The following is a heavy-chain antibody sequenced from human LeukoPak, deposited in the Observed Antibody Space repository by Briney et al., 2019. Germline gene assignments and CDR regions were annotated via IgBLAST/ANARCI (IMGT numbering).Heavy chain of an antibody. CDR1: GYTFTSYA. V-gene: IGHV1-3*01. J-gene: IGHJ6*04. CDR3: ARGSSSWYPPYYYGMDG. Sequence: GASVKVSCKASGYTFTSYAMHWVSQAPGQRLEWMGWINAGNGNTKYSQKFQGRVTITRDTSACTAYMGLSSLRSEDTAVYYCARGSSSWYPPYYYGMDGWGKGTTVTVSS. CDR2: INAGNGNT. D-gene: IGHD6-13*01.